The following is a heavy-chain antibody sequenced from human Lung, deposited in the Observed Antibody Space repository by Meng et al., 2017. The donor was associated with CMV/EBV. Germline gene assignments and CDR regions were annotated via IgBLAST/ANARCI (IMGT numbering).Heavy chain of an antibody. J-gene: IGHJ3*02. V-gene: IGHV3-7*01. Sequence: GESXKISCAASGFTFSSHWMSWVRQAPGKGLEWVANIKQDGSEKYYVDSVKGRFTISRDNAKNSLYLQMNSLRAEDTAVYYCAREPGDRYDFWSGYAFDIXGQGXMVTVSS. CDR3: AREPGDRYDFWSGYAFDI. CDR1: GFTFSSHW. CDR2: IKQDGSEK. D-gene: IGHD3-3*01.